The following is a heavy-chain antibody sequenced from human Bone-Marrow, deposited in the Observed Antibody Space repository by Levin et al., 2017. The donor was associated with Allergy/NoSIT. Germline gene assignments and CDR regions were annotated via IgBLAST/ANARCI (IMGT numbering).Heavy chain of an antibody. CDR2: ITSSSAYI. V-gene: IGHV3-21*01. CDR3: ARGTSLLWFGELNSAAHQNGMDV. Sequence: GGSLRLSCEASGFIFSTYSMNWVRQAPGKGLEWVSSITSSSAYIHYAESVKGRFTISRDNGKNSLYLQMNSLRAEDTALYYCARGTSLLWFGELNSAAHQNGMDVWGQGTTVTVSS. J-gene: IGHJ6*02. D-gene: IGHD3-10*01. CDR1: GFIFSTYS.